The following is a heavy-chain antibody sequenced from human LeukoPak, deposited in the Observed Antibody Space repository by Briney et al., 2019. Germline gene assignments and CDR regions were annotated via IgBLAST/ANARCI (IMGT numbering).Heavy chain of an antibody. CDR1: GFSLSSYS. V-gene: IGHV3-48*04. J-gene: IGHJ4*02. CDR2: IHSSGAII. D-gene: IGHD3-16*01. CDR3: ARRVPNEVITDYFDY. Sequence: GGSLRLSCVASGFSLSSYSMNWVRQAPGKGLEWISFIHSSGAIIFYAESVKGRFTISRDNAKNSLFLQMNSLRAEDTAVYYCARRVPNEVITDYFDYWGPGTLVTVSS.